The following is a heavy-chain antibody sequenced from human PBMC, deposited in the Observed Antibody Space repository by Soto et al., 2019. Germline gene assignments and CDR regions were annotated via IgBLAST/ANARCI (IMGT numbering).Heavy chain of an antibody. V-gene: IGHV3-23*01. CDR3: ANSYSNYDTVSIKRGMDV. CDR2: ISGSGGST. Sequence: GGSLRLSCAASGFTFSSYAMSWVRQAPGKGLEWVSAISGSGGSTYYADSVKGRFTISRDNSKNTLYLQMNSLRAEDTAVYYCANSYSNYDTVSIKRGMDVWGQGTTVTVSS. J-gene: IGHJ6*02. CDR1: GFTFSSYA. D-gene: IGHD4-4*01.